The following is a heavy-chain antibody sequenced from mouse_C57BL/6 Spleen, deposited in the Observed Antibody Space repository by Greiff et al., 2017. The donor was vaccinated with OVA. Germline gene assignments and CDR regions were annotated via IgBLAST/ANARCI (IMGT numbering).Heavy chain of an antibody. D-gene: IGHD1-1*01. V-gene: IGHV2-9-1*01. CDR3: ASMIYYAVAVAMDY. CDR1: GFSFTSYA. J-gene: IGHJ4*01. CDR2: IWTGGGT. Sequence: QVQLKQSGPGLVAPSQCVSITCTVSGFSFTSYAISWVRQPPGKGLEWLGEIWTGGGTNYNSALKSRLSISKDNSKSPVFLKMHSLQTDDTARYYCASMIYYAVAVAMDYWGQGTSVTVSS.